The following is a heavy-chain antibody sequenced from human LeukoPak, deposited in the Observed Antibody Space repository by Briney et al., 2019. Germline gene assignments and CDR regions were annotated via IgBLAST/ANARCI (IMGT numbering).Heavy chain of an antibody. J-gene: IGHJ4*02. Sequence: GGSLRLSCAASGLMFSSYGMHWVRQAPGKGVEWVAVIWSDGSNKYYADSMKGRFTISRDNSMNTLYLQMNSLRAEDTAVYYCARLVGAINSENADNWGQGTLVTVSS. CDR3: ARLVGAINSENADN. CDR1: GLMFSSYG. CDR2: IWSDGSNK. D-gene: IGHD1-26*01. V-gene: IGHV3-33*01.